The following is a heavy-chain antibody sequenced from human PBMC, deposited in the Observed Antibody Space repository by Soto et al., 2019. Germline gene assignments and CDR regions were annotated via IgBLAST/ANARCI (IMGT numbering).Heavy chain of an antibody. Sequence: PGGSLRLSCAASGFTFSSYAMHWVRQAPGKGLEWVAVISYDGSNKYYADSVKGRFNISRDNSKNTLYLQMNSLRAEDTAVYYCARDRVGDFWSGVYYYYGMDVWGQGTTVTVSS. CDR3: ARDRVGDFWSGVYYYYGMDV. CDR1: GFTFSSYA. CDR2: ISYDGSNK. D-gene: IGHD3-3*01. V-gene: IGHV3-30-3*01. J-gene: IGHJ6*02.